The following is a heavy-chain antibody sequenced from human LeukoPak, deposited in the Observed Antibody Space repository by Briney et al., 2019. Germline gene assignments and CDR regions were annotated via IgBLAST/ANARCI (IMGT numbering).Heavy chain of an antibody. V-gene: IGHV1-69*04. CDR3: ASPSVRTAHAFDF. J-gene: IGHJ3*01. D-gene: IGHD6-19*01. CDR1: GGTFSSYA. Sequence: ASVKVSCKASGGTFSSYAISWVRQAPGQGLEWMGRIIPILGIANYAQKFQGRVTITADKSTSTAYMELSSLRSEDTAVYYCASPSVRTAHAFDFWGRGTMVTVSS. CDR2: IIPILGIA.